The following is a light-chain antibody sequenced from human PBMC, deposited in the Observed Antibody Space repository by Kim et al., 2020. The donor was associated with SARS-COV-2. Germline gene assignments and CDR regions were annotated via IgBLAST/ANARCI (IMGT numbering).Light chain of an antibody. CDR3: QVGDRSSDYLV. CDR1: KMGGKS. Sequence: APGEAAIIPCEGYKMGGKSLHWYQQRPGQAPVLVIYYDDDRPSGIPERFSGSNSGKTATLTIGGVEAEDEADYYCQVGDRSSDYLVFGGGTQLTVL. CDR2: YDD. J-gene: IGLJ2*01. V-gene: IGLV3-21*04.